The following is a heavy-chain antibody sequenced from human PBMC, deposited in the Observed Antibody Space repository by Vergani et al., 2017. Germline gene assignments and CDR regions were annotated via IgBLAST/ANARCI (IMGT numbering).Heavy chain of an antibody. D-gene: IGHD3-10*01. J-gene: IGHJ6*02. CDR3: ARTKHYGSGSLGWDLYYYYGMDV. Sequence: EVQLVESGGGLVQPGGSLRLSCAASGFTFSSYWMSWVRQAPGKGLEWVANIKQDGSEKYYVDSVKGRFTISRDNAKNSLYLQMNSLRAEDTAVYYCARTKHYGSGSLGWDLYYYYGMDVWGQGTTVTVSS. CDR2: IKQDGSEK. CDR1: GFTFSSYW. V-gene: IGHV3-7*03.